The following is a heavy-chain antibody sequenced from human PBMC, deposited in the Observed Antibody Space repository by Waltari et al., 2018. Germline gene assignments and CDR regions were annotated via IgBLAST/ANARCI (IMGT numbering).Heavy chain of an antibody. V-gene: IGHV3-21*01. J-gene: IGHJ4*02. Sequence: EVQLVESGVCLVKPGGSLRLSCAPSGFTFGSCSMTWVRQAPGKGLEWVSSISSSSSYIYYADSVKGRFTISRDNAKNSLYLQMNSLRAEDTAVYYCARRIAAAAFDYWGQGTLVTVSS. CDR2: ISSSSSYI. CDR1: GFTFGSCS. CDR3: ARRIAAAAFDY. D-gene: IGHD6-13*01.